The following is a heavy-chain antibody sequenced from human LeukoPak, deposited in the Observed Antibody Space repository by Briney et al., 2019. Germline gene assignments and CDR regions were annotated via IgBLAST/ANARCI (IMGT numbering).Heavy chain of an antibody. V-gene: IGHV4-4*07. CDR3: ARGRYSYGPQNYDYMDV. CDR1: GVSISSYY. D-gene: IGHD5-18*01. Sequence: SETLSLTCTVSGVSISSYYWTWIRQSAGKGLEWIGRIYTSGNTYYNPSLKSRVSMSVDTSKNQFSLKLSSVTAADTAVYYCARGRYSYGPQNYDYMDVWGKGTTVTISS. CDR2: IYTSGNT. J-gene: IGHJ6*03.